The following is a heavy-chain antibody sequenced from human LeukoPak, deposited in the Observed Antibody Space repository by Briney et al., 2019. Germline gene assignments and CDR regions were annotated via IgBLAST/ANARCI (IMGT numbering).Heavy chain of an antibody. D-gene: IGHD4-17*01. CDR3: ARDDYGDYLGVDY. CDR2: IHQDXXEK. V-gene: IGHV3-7*04. J-gene: IGHJ4*02. CDR1: GFTFXSXX. Sequence: GGXLRLSCAASGFTFXSXXXXWVRQAPXXXXXXXXSIHQDXXEKYYVDXXXXXXXXSRDNAKNSLFLQMSNLRAEXTAVYYCARDDYGDYLGVDYWGQGTLVTVSS.